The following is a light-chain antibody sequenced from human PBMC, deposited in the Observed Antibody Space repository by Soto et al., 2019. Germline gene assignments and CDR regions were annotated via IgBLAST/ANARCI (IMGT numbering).Light chain of an antibody. J-gene: IGLJ1*01. V-gene: IGLV2-8*01. Sequence: QSVLTQPPSASGSPGQSVTISCTGTSSDVGAYTYVSWYQQHPGKAPKLMIYGVTERPSGVPDRFSGSKSGNTASLTISRVEAGDEADYYCQVWDSSSDHYVFGTGTKLTVL. CDR1: SSDVGAYTY. CDR2: GVT. CDR3: QVWDSSSDHYV.